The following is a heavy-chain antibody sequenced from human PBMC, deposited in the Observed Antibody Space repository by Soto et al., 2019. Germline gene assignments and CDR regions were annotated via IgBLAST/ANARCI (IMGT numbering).Heavy chain of an antibody. J-gene: IGHJ6*02. CDR2: ISAYNGNT. D-gene: IGHD3-10*01. CDR1: GYTFTSYG. CDR3: ARDARSVWFGEFYYYGMDV. Sequence: QVQLVQSGAEVKKPGASVKVSCKASGYTFTSYGISWVRQAPGQGLEWMGWISAYNGNTNYAQKLQGRVTMTTDTSTSTAYMELRSLRSDDTVVYYCARDARSVWFGEFYYYGMDVWGQGTTVTVSS. V-gene: IGHV1-18*01.